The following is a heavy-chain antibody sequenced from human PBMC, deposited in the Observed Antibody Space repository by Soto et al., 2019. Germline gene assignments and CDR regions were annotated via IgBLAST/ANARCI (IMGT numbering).Heavy chain of an antibody. CDR1: GGSISSYY. CDR2: IYYSGST. Sequence: QVQLQESGPGLVKPSETLSLTCTVSGGSISSYYWSWIRQPPGKGLEWIGYIYYSGSTNYNPSLNSRVTISVNTSKIPFSLKLSSVTAADTAVYYCARVWCWYFDCWGRGTLVTVSS. V-gene: IGHV4-59*01. J-gene: IGHJ2*01. D-gene: IGHD2-8*01. CDR3: ARVWCWYFDC.